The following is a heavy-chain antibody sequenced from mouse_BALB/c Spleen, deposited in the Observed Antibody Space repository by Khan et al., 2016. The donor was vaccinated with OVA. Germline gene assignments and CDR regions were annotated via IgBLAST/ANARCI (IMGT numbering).Heavy chain of an antibody. CDR2: ILPGSGIT. D-gene: IGHD2-14*01. CDR3: ASSRGVRRCYFDV. V-gene: IGHV1-9*01. Sequence: QVQLQQSGAELMKPGASVKISCKATGYTFSSYWIEWVKQRPGHGLEWIGEILPGSGITNYNEKFKGKATFTADTSSNTAYMQLSSLTSEDSAVYYCASSRGVRRCYFDVWAAGTTVTVSS. CDR1: GYTFSSYW. J-gene: IGHJ1*01.